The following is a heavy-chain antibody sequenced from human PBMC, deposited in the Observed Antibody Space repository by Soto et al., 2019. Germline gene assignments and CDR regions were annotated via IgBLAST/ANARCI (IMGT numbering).Heavy chain of an antibody. CDR3: ARSSMVPVDYFDF. J-gene: IGHJ4*02. Sequence: SETRSLTCTVCGVSVSSGRFYWAWIRQPPGKGLEWIGYISYSGSTNYNPSLKSRVTISVDTSKNQFSLKLNSVTAADTAVYYCARSSMVPVDYFDFWGQGTVVTVSS. V-gene: IGHV4-61*01. CDR2: ISYSGST. D-gene: IGHD3-10*01. CDR1: GVSVSSGRFY.